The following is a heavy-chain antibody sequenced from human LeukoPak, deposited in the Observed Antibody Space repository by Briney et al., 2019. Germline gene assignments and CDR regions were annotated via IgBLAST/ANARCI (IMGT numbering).Heavy chain of an antibody. J-gene: IGHJ6*03. CDR3: AKDYYDSSGYYGYYYYYYMDV. D-gene: IGHD3-22*01. CDR1: GFTFSIYS. V-gene: IGHV3-48*01. Sequence: GGSLRLSCAASGFTFSIYSMNWVRQAPGKGLEWVSYISSSSSTIHYADSVKGRFTISRDNSKNTLYLQMNSLRAEDTAVYYCAKDYYDSSGYYGYYYYYYMDVWGKGTTVTVSS. CDR2: ISSSSSTI.